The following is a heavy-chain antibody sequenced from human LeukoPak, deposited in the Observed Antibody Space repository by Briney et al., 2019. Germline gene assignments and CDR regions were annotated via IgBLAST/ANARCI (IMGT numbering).Heavy chain of an antibody. CDR2: IYYSGST. J-gene: IGHJ6*02. CDR1: GGSISSYY. CDR3: ARYGCSGGSCYFAHSYYYGMDV. Sequence: PSETLSLTCTVSGGSISSYYWSWIRQPPGKGLEWIGYIYYSGSTNYNPSLKRRVTISVDTSKNQFSLKLSSVTAADTAVYYCARYGCSGGSCYFAHSYYYGMDVWGQGTTVTVSS. D-gene: IGHD2-15*01. V-gene: IGHV4-59*01.